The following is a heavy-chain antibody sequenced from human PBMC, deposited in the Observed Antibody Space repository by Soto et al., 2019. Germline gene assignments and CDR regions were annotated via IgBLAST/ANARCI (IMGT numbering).Heavy chain of an antibody. Sequence: EVQLVESGGGLVQPGGSLRLSCAASGFTLSSYWTHWVRQAPGKGLAWVSRINSDGSSTSYADSVKGRFTISRDNAKNTLYLQMNSLRAEDTAVYYCAKGGYYSYSNVDYWGQGSLVTVSS. CDR2: INSDGSST. CDR3: AKGGYYSYSNVDY. CDR1: GFTLSSYW. D-gene: IGHD5-18*01. J-gene: IGHJ4*02. V-gene: IGHV3-74*01.